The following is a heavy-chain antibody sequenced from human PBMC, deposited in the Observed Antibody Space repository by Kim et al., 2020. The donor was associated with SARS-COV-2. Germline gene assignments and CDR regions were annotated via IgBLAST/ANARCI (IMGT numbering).Heavy chain of an antibody. CDR3: ATDKTPLAYCGGDCKTPLDY. V-gene: IGHV1-3*01. Sequence: ASVKVSCKASGYTFTSYGVHWVRQAPGQRLEWMGWINAGNGDTKYSQKFQGRVTITRDTSASTAYMELNSLRSEDTAVYYCATDKTPLAYCGGDCKTPLDYWGQGTLVTVSS. J-gene: IGHJ4*02. CDR1: GYTFTSYG. D-gene: IGHD2-21*01. CDR2: INAGNGDT.